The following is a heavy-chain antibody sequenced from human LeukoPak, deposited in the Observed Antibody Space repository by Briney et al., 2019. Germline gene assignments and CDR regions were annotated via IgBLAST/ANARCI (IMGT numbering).Heavy chain of an antibody. CDR2: IYSNGTT. Sequence: SETLSLTCSVSGGSISSSGHYWGWIRQSPEKGLDWIGSIYSNGTTYYNPSVKSRVTISVDTSKNQFSLKLTSVTAAETAVYYCARSATVTTGYFDYWGQGALVTVSS. CDR1: GGSISSSGHY. CDR3: ARSATVTTGYFDY. D-gene: IGHD4-17*01. J-gene: IGHJ4*02. V-gene: IGHV4-39*07.